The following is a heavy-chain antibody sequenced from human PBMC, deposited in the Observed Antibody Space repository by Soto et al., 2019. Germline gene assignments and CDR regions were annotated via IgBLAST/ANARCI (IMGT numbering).Heavy chain of an antibody. CDR2: IYHSGST. J-gene: IGHJ4*02. Sequence: PSETLSLTCAVSGGSISSGGYSWSWIRQPPWKGLEWIGYIYHSGSTYYNPSLKSRVTISVDRSKNQFSLKLSSVTAADTAVYYCARVRGDYVWGSYRYSFGYFDYWGQGXLVTV. V-gene: IGHV4-30-2*01. CDR3: ARVRGDYVWGSYRYSFGYFDY. CDR1: GGSISSGGYS. D-gene: IGHD3-16*02.